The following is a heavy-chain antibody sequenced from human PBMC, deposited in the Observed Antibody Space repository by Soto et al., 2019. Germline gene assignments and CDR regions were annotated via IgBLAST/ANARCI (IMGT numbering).Heavy chain of an antibody. V-gene: IGHV4-39*01. J-gene: IGHJ5*02. CDR2: IYYSGST. Sequence: QLQLQESGPGLVKPSETLSLTCTVSGGSISSSSSYWGWIRQPPGKGLEWLGSIYYSGSTYYNPSLKSRVTISVDTSKNQFSLKLSSVTAADTAVYYCARQGRGGNIWFDPWGQGTLVTVSS. CDR3: ARQGRGGNIWFDP. CDR1: GGSISSSSSY. D-gene: IGHD3-10*01.